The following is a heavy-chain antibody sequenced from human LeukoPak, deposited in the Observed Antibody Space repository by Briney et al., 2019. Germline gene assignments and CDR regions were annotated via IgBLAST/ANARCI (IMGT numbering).Heavy chain of an antibody. CDR1: GGSINSGGYY. D-gene: IGHD3-3*01. CDR3: ARGQDFWSGYAYYFDY. V-gene: IGHV4-39*01. CDR2: IYYSGST. Sequence: SETLSLTCTVSGGSINSGGYYWGWIRQPPGKGLEWIGSIYYSGSTYYNPSLKSRVTISVDTSKTQFSLKLSSVTAADTAVYYCARGQDFWSGYAYYFDYWGQGTLVTVSS. J-gene: IGHJ4*02.